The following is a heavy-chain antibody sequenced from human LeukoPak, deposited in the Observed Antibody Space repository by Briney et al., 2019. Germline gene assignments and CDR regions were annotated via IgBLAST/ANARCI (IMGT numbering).Heavy chain of an antibody. J-gene: IGHJ4*02. CDR3: AKDRGIVVVPTLLDY. D-gene: IGHD2-2*01. V-gene: IGHV3-23*01. CDR2: ISGSGGTT. CDR1: GFTFSGST. Sequence: PPGGSLRLSCAASGFTFSGSTMSWVRQAPGKGLEWVSGISGSGGTTRHADSVKGRFTISRDNSKNTLYLQMNSLRAEDTAVYYCAKDRGIVVVPTLLDYWGQGTLVTVSS.